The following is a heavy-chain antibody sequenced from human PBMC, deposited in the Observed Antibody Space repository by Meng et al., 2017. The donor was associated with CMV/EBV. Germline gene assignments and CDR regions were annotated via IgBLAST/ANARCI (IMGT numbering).Heavy chain of an antibody. V-gene: IGHV3-23*03. CDR2: IYSGGSST. CDR1: VFTFSSYA. CDR3: AKDNRITMVRGVTSYWFDP. Sequence: GGSLRLSCAASVFTFSSYAMSWVRQAPGKGLEWVSVIYSGGSSTYYADSVKGRFTISRDNSKNTLYLQMNSLRAEDTAVYYCAKDNRITMVRGVTSYWFDPWGQGTLVTVSS. J-gene: IGHJ5*02. D-gene: IGHD3-10*01.